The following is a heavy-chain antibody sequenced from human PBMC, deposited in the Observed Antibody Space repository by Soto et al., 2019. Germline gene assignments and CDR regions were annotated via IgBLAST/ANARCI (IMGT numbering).Heavy chain of an antibody. J-gene: IGHJ5*02. V-gene: IGHV1-69*01. CDR2: IIPIFGTA. CDR3: ARGPVVPHCSGGSCYSRDWFDP. CDR1: GGTFSSYA. D-gene: IGHD2-15*01. Sequence: QVQLVQSGAEVKKPGSSVKVSCKASGGTFSSYAISWVRQAPGQGLEWMGGIIPIFGTANYAQKFQGRVTITADESTSTAYMELSRLRSEDTAVYYCARGPVVPHCSGGSCYSRDWFDPWGQGTLVTVSS.